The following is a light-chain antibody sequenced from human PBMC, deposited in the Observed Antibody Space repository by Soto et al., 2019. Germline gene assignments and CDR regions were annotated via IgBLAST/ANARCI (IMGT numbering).Light chain of an antibody. V-gene: IGLV4-69*01. CDR1: SGRSNFA. CDR2: LNKDGSH. J-gene: IGLJ2*01. Sequence: QLVLTQSPSASASLGASVKLTCTLSSGRSNFAIAWLQQRPEKGPRFLMRLNKDGSHTKGDGIPDRFSGSSSGAERYLTISSLQSDDEADSYCQTWATDIQVFGGGTKVTVL. CDR3: QTWATDIQV.